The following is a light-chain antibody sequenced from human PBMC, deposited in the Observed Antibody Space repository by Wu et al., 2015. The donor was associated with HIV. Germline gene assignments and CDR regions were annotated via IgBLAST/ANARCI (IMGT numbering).Light chain of an antibody. Sequence: EIVLTQSPGTLSLSPGERATLSCRASQGVSSSYLAWYQQKPGQAPRLLIYGASSRATGIPDRFSGSGSGTDFTLTISSLQPEDVATYYCQKYNTAPWTFGQGTKVEMK. J-gene: IGKJ1*01. CDR2: GAS. V-gene: IGKV3-20*01. CDR1: QGVSSSY. CDR3: QKYNTAPWT.